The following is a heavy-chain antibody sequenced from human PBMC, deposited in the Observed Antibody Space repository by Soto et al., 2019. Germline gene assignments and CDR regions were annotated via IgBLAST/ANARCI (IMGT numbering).Heavy chain of an antibody. V-gene: IGHV4-59*01. CDR3: ARESRYSGWFHP. D-gene: IGHD4-4*01. CDR1: GDSISNYY. J-gene: IGHJ5*02. Sequence: PSETLSLTCTVSGDSISNYYWSWIRQPPGKGLEWIAYIYYGGSTDYNPPLKSRVTISVDTSNNHFSLKLSSVTAADTAIYYCARESRYSGWFHPWGQGTLVTVSS. CDR2: IYYGGST.